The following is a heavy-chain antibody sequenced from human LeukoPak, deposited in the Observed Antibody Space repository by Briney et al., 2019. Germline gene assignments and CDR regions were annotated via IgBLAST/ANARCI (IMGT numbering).Heavy chain of an antibody. CDR3: VRRPYSSTWSNWFDP. CDR1: GYIFTNHW. Sequence: GESLRISCKGSGYIFTNHWIGWVRHVPGKGLEWMGIIYPGDSETKYSPSFQGRVTISADKSINTAYLQWSRLKASDSGMYYCVRRPYSSTWSNWFDPWGQGTLVTVSS. V-gene: IGHV5-51*01. CDR2: IYPGDSET. J-gene: IGHJ5*02. D-gene: IGHD2-2*01.